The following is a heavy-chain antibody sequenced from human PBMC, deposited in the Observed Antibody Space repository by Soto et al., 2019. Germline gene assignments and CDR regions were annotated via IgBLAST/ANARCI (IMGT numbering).Heavy chain of an antibody. D-gene: IGHD3-3*01. J-gene: IGHJ4*02. Sequence: PSETLSLTCAVAGGAISSSYWWNWVRQPPGKGLEWIGKIYHRGSTHYNPSLKNRVTISVDKSNNQFSLRLSSVTAADTAVYFCVPSLHYDFWRDGGRHDYFGYWGQGTLVTVSS. CDR3: VPSLHYDFWRDGGRHDYFGY. V-gene: IGHV4-4*02. CDR2: IYHRGST. CDR1: GGAISSSYW.